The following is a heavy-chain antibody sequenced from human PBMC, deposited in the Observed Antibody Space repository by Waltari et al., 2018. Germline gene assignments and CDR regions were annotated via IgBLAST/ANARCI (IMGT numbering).Heavy chain of an antibody. CDR1: GFTLSNSW. CDR2: IKQDGSEK. V-gene: IGHV3-7*01. Sequence: EMQLVESGGGLVQPGGSLRLSCAVSGFTLSNSWMTWVRQAPGKGLEWVANIKQDGSEKSYVDSVKGRFTISRDNAKNSVYLQMNSVRAEDTALYYCARDYYYYIDVWGKGTTVTVSS. CDR3: ARDYYYYIDV. J-gene: IGHJ6*03.